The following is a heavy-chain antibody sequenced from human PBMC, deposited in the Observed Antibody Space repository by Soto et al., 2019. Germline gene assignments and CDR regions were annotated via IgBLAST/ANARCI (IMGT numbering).Heavy chain of an antibody. CDR1: DVSFIGYY. V-gene: IGHV4-34*01. D-gene: IGHD3-16*02. J-gene: IGHJ3*01. Sequence: NHSETLSLTCGVSDVSFIGYYWSWIRQPPGKGLEWIGEINYSGSTKFNPSLKSRVTLSIDTSKDQFSLRLSSVTAADTAVYYCARDSGGLRLGESSLYGEKDSFDVWDQGTLVTVSS. CDR2: INYSGST. CDR3: ARDSGGLRLGESSLYGEKDSFDV.